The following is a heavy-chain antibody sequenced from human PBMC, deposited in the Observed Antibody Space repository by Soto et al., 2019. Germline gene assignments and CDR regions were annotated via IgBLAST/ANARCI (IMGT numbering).Heavy chain of an antibody. Sequence: PGGSLRLSCAASGFTFSSYAMSWVRQAPGKGLEWVSDISGSGGSTYYAASVKGRFTISRDSSKNTLYLQMNSLRAEDTALYYCAKDQGAYSYVIWAHAFDILGQGTMVTVSS. CDR1: GFTFSSYA. D-gene: IGHD5-18*01. V-gene: IGHV3-23*01. J-gene: IGHJ3*02. CDR2: ISGSGGST. CDR3: AKDQGAYSYVIWAHAFDI.